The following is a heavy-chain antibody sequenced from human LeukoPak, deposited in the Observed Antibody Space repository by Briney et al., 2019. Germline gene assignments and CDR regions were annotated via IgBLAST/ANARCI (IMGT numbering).Heavy chain of an antibody. D-gene: IGHD3-22*01. CDR2: ISGSGGRT. V-gene: IGHV3-23*01. CDR3: AKSTRDYYDSPYFDY. J-gene: IGHJ4*02. CDR1: GFTFSNYA. Sequence: GGSLRLSCAASGFTFSNYAMSWVRQAPGKGLEWVSGISGSGGRTYYADSVKGRITISRDNSKNTLYLQMNSLRAEDTAVYYCAKSTRDYYDSPYFDYWGQGTLVTVSS.